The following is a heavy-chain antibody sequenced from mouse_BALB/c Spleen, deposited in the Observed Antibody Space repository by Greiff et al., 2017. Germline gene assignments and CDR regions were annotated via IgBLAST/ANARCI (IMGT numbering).Heavy chain of an antibody. CDR2: ISYSGST. V-gene: IGHV3-8*02. J-gene: IGHJ4*01. CDR1: GDSITSGY. Sequence: EVQLQESGPSLVKPSQTLSLTCSVTGDSITSGYWNWIRKFPGNKLEYMGYISYSGSTYYNPSLKSRISITRDTSKNQYYLQLNSVTTEDTATYYCARIYYDYDGYAMDYWGQGTSVTVSS. D-gene: IGHD2-4*01. CDR3: ARIYYDYDGYAMDY.